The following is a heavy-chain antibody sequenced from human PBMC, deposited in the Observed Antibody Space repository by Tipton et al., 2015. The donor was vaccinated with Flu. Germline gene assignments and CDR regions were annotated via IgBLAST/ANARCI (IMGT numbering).Heavy chain of an antibody. CDR2: ISPDGTTT. CDR3: AKVRVATIIGGFFDY. Sequence: GSLRLSCTASGFTFTNNWMHWVRLGPGKGLVWVSRISPDGTTTTYADSVKGRLTISRDNAKNSLYLQMNSLRAEDTALYYCAKVRVATIIGGFFDYWGQGTLVTVSS. CDR1: GFTFTNNW. V-gene: IGHV3-74*01. D-gene: IGHD5-12*01. J-gene: IGHJ4*02.